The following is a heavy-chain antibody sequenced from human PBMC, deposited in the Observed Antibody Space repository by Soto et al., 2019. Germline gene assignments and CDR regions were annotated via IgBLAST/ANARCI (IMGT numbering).Heavy chain of an antibody. J-gene: IGHJ6*02. V-gene: IGHV4-31*02. CDR3: ARDYYDSSGYPPPNYGMDV. Sequence: SETLSLTCTVSGGSISSGGYYWSWIRQHPGKGLEWIGYIYYSGSTYYNPSLKSRVTISVDTSKNQFSLKLSSVTAADTAVYYCARDYYDSSGYPPPNYGMDVWGQGTTVTVSS. D-gene: IGHD3-22*01. CDR2: IYYSGST. CDR1: GGSISSGGYY.